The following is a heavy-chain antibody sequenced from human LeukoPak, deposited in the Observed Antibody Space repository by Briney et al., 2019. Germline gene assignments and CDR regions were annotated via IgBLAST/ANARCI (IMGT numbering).Heavy chain of an antibody. V-gene: IGHV3-21*01. CDR1: GFTFSSYS. Sequence: GGSLRLSCAASGFTFSSYSMNWVRQAPGKWLEWVSSISSSSSYIYYADSVKGRFTISRDNAKNSLYLQMNSLRAEDTAVYYCARADWDTAMIDYWGQGTLVTVSS. CDR2: ISSSSSYI. J-gene: IGHJ4*02. CDR3: ARADWDTAMIDY. D-gene: IGHD5-18*01.